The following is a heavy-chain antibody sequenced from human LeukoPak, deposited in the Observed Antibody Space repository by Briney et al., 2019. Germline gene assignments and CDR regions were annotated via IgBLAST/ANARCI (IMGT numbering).Heavy chain of an antibody. V-gene: IGHV3-23*01. Sequence: GGSLRLSCAASGFTFGNYPFSWVRQAPGKGLEWVSVVSANGVSTLYANSVKGRFTISRDNFVNTLYLQMSSLRAEDTAVYYCAKDRGYTTGRDFDFWGQGALVTVSS. D-gene: IGHD3-10*01. CDR3: AKDRGYTTGRDFDF. CDR1: GFTFGNYP. CDR2: VSANGVST. J-gene: IGHJ4*02.